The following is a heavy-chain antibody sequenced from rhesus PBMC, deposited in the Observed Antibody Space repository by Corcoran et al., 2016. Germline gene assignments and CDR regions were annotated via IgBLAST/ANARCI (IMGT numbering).Heavy chain of an antibody. J-gene: IGHJ6*01. CDR3: TRELYYGLDS. V-gene: IGHV1S9*01. CDR2: NNPSNGHT. Sequence: HVQLVQSGAEAKKPGASVKLSCKASGYPFTSYYINWVRQAPGQVREWRGGNNPSNGHTDYAQKLQGRVTMTRDTSPSTAYMELSSLRSEDTAVYYCTRELYYGLDSWGQGVVVTVSS. CDR1: GYPFTSYY.